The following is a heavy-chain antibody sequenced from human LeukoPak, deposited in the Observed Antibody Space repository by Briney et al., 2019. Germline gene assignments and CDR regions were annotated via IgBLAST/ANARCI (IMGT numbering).Heavy chain of an antibody. D-gene: IGHD3-16*01. Sequence: PSQTLSLTCAVSGGSISSGGYSWSWIRQPPGKGLEWIGYIYHSGSTYYNPSLKSRVSISVDTSKNQFSLKLTSVTAADTAVYYCARGDVFDIWGQGTLVTVSS. J-gene: IGHJ3*02. CDR3: ARGDVFDI. CDR2: IYHSGST. V-gene: IGHV4-30-2*02. CDR1: GGSISSGGYS.